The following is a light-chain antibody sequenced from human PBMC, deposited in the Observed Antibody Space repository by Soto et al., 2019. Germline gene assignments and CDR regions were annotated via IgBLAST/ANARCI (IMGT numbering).Light chain of an antibody. Sequence: DIQMTQSPSTLSASVGDRVTITCRASQSISNWLAWYQQKPGKVPKVLIYDASTLENGVPSRFSGSGSGTEFTLTISSLQPDDFATYYCHQYYGALYAFGQGTKVDIK. J-gene: IGKJ2*01. CDR2: DAS. V-gene: IGKV1-5*01. CDR1: QSISNW. CDR3: HQYYGALYA.